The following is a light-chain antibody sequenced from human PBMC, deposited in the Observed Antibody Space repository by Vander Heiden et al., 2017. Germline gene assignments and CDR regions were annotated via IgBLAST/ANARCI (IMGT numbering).Light chain of an antibody. J-gene: IGKJ2*01. V-gene: IGKV2-28*01. CDR2: LGS. Sequence: DFVMTPSPLSLPVTPGEPASIPCRSSQNLLNSDGYNYLDWYLQKPGQSPQLLIYLGSNRASGVPGRFSGSGSGTDFTLKISRVEAEDVGVYYCMQTLQTPRTFGQGTKLEIK. CDR3: MQTLQTPRT. CDR1: QNLLNSDGYNY.